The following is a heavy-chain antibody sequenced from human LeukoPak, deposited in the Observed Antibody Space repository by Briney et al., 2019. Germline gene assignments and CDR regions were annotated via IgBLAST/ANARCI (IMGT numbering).Heavy chain of an antibody. V-gene: IGHV1-18*01. J-gene: IGHJ6*02. CDR1: GYTFTNYA. CDR2: ISAYNGNT. CDR3: ARVSDSSGYYYLGYYYYGMDV. Sequence: ASVMVSCKASGYTFTNYAISWVRQAPGQGLEWMGWISAYNGNTNYAQKLQGRVTMTTDTSTSTAYMELRSLRSGDTAVYYCARVSDSSGYYYLGYYYYGMDVWGQGTTVTVSS. D-gene: IGHD3-22*01.